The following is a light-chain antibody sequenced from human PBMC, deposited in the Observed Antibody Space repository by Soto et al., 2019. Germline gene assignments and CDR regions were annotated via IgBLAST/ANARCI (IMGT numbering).Light chain of an antibody. CDR1: QTVNSRH. V-gene: IGKV3-20*01. Sequence: ESLLTQSPGTLSLSPGERATLACRASQTVNSRHLNWYQHKPGQAPRLLIYGASIRAAGIPDRFSGSRSGADFSLTITRLEPEDYAVYYCQQFDGLRPALTFGQGNKLE. CDR2: GAS. CDR3: QQFDGLRPALT. J-gene: IGKJ2*01.